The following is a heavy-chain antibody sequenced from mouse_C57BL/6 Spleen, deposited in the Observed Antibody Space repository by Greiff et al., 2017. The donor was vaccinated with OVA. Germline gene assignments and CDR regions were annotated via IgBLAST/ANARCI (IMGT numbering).Heavy chain of an antibody. CDR1: GFTFSSYA. Sequence: EVQVVESGGGLVKPGGSLKLSCAASGFTFSSYAMSWVRQTPEKRLEWVATISDGGSYTYYPDNVKGRFTSSGDNAKNNLYLQMSHLKSEDTAMYYCAIDAGYFDYWGQGTTLTVAS. CDR2: ISDGGSYT. V-gene: IGHV5-4*01. J-gene: IGHJ2*01. CDR3: AIDAGYFDY.